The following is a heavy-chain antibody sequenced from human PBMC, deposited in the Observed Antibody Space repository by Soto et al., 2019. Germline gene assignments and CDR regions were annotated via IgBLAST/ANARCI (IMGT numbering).Heavy chain of an antibody. CDR3: AQLNLYSSSFAGVGYYYYMDV. D-gene: IGHD6-6*01. Sequence: QLQLQESGPGLVKPSETLSLTCTVSGGSISSSSYYWGWIRQPPGKGLEWIGSIYYSGSTYYNPSLKIRVSISVDTSKHQFSLKLSSVTAADTAVYYCAQLNLYSSSFAGVGYYYYMDVWGKGTTVTVSS. J-gene: IGHJ6*03. CDR2: IYYSGST. V-gene: IGHV4-39*01. CDR1: GGSISSSSYY.